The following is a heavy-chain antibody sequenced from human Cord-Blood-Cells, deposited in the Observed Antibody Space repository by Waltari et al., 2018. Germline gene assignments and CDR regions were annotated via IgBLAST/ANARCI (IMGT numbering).Heavy chain of an antibody. J-gene: IGHJ5*02. V-gene: IGHV4-38-2*02. CDR2: IYHSGST. D-gene: IGHD4-4*01. Sequence: QVQLQESGPGLVKPSETLSLTCTVSGYSISSGYYWVWIRQPPGKGLDWIGIIYHSGSTYHNPSLKRRVTKSVDTSKNQFPRKLSAVTAADTAVYYCARMGNTVTLSWFDPWGQGTLVTVSS. CDR3: ARMGNTVTLSWFDP. CDR1: GYSISSGYY.